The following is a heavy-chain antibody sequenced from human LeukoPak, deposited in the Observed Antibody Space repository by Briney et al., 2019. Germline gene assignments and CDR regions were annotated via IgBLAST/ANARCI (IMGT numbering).Heavy chain of an antibody. CDR3: ARDGITGTTAPVDV. D-gene: IGHD1-7*01. V-gene: IGHV3-53*01. Sequence: GGSLRLSCAASGFTVSSNYMSWVRQAPGKGLERVSVIYSGGSTYYADSVKGRFTISRDNSKNTLYLQMNSLRAEDTAVYYCARDGITGTTAPVDVWGKGTTVTVSS. J-gene: IGHJ6*04. CDR2: IYSGGST. CDR1: GFTVSSNY.